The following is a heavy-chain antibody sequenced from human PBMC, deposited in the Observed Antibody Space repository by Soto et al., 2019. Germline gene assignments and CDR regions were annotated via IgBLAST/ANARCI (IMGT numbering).Heavy chain of an antibody. CDR2: IKHSGST. J-gene: IGHJ3*01. V-gene: IGHV4-34*01. Sequence: PSETLSLTCAVYGGSFSAYYWSWIRQPPGKGLEWIGEIKHSGSTNYNPSLKSRVTISADTSKNQFSLNLSSVTAADTAVYYCAGGTTLNRVLLWGQGTMVTVS. CDR3: AGGTTLNRVLL. CDR1: GGSFSAYY. D-gene: IGHD1-7*01.